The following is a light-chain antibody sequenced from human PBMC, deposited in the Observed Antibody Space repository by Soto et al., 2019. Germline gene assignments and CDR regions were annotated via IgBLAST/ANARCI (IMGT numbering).Light chain of an antibody. J-gene: IGKJ4*01. CDR1: QSVSSD. CDR3: QQRTNWPLT. Sequence: EIVLTQSPATLSLSPGERATLSCRASQSVSSDLAWYQQKPGQPPRLLIYDASNRATGIPARFSGSGSGTDFSLTISSLEPEDFAVYYCQQRTNWPLTFGGGTAVEIQ. V-gene: IGKV3-11*01. CDR2: DAS.